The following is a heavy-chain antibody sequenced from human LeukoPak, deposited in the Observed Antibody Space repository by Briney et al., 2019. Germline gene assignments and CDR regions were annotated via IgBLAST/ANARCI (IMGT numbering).Heavy chain of an antibody. CDR3: ASGGILWFGET. V-gene: IGHV3-11*06. Sequence: KPGGSLRLSCAASGFTFSDYYMSWIRQAPGKGLEGVSYISSSSSYTDYADSVKGRFTISRDNAKNSLYLQMNSLRAEDTAVYYCASGGILWFGETWGQGTLVTVSS. CDR1: GFTFSDYY. CDR2: ISSSSSYT. D-gene: IGHD3-10*01. J-gene: IGHJ5*02.